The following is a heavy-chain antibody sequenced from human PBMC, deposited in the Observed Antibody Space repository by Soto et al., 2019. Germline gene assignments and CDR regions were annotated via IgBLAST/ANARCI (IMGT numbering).Heavy chain of an antibody. V-gene: IGHV4-30-4*01. CDR3: ARIPYSSASFDY. CDR1: GGSISSGDYY. CDR2: IYYSGST. J-gene: IGHJ4*02. Sequence: QVQLQESGPGLVKPPQTLSLTCTVSGGSISSGDYYWSWIRQPPGKALECIGYIYYSGSTYYNPSLKSRVTMSVDTSKNQFSLKLSSVTAADTAVYYCARIPYSSASFDYWGQGTLVTVSS. D-gene: IGHD6-19*01.